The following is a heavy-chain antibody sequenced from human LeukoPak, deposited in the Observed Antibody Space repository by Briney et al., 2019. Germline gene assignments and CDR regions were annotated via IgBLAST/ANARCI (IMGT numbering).Heavy chain of an antibody. CDR1: GYTFTSYD. CDR2: MNPNSGNT. CDR3: ASPPKKILRFLEWYYFDY. Sequence: ASVKVSCKASGYTFTSYDINWVRQATGQGLEWMGWMNPNSGNTGYAQKFQGRVTMTRNTSISTAYMELSSLRSEDTAVYYCASPPKKILRFLEWYYFDYWGQGTLVTVSS. J-gene: IGHJ4*02. D-gene: IGHD3-3*01. V-gene: IGHV1-8*01.